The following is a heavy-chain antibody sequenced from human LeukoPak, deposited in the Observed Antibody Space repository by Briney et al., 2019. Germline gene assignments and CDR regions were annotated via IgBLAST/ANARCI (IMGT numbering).Heavy chain of an antibody. Sequence: PSQTLSLACTVSGGSISSGSYYWSWIRQPAGKGLEWIGRIYTSGSTNYNPSLKSRVTISVDTSKNQFSLKLSSVTAADTAVYYCARSAAGYDLWGQGTLVTVSS. V-gene: IGHV4-61*02. CDR2: IYTSGST. CDR3: ARSAAGYDL. J-gene: IGHJ4*02. D-gene: IGHD6-13*01. CDR1: GGSISSGSYY.